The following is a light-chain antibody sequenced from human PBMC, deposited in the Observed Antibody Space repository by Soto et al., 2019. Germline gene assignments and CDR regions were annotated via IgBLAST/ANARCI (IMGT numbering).Light chain of an antibody. CDR1: QSVSTS. V-gene: IGKV1-5*03. CDR2: KAS. CDR3: QQYNHYSS. Sequence: DIQMTQSPSTLSASVGDRVTITCRASQSVSTSLAWYQQKPVKAPKLLISKASSLESGVPPRFSGSGFGTEFTLTISSLQPDDSATYYCQQYNHYSSFGQGTKLELK. J-gene: IGKJ2*01.